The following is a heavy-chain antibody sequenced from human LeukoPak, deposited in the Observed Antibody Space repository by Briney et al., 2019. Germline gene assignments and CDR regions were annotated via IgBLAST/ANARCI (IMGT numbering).Heavy chain of an antibody. CDR3: AKYSSSSNYYYGMDV. V-gene: IGHV3-30*18. Sequence: GRSLRLSCSASGFTFSLYARNWVRQAPGKGLEWVAFISNDGRNDHYADSVKGRFTISRDNAKNTVYMQMNSLRAEDTAVYCCAKYSSSSNYYYGMDVWGQGTTVTVSS. CDR1: GFTFSLYA. D-gene: IGHD6-13*01. CDR2: ISNDGRND. J-gene: IGHJ6*02.